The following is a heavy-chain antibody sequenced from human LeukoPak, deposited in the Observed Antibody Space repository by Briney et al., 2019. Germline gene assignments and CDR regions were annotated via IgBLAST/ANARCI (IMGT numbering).Heavy chain of an antibody. CDR2: ISASGGST. Sequence: GGSLRLSCAASGFTFSGYAMSWVRQGPGTGLEWVSTISASGGSTYYADSVKGRFTISRDNAKNSLYLQMNSLRAEDTAVYYCARDGWYNWNYPLDYWGQGTLVTVSS. CDR3: ARDGWYNWNYPLDY. V-gene: IGHV3-23*01. J-gene: IGHJ4*02. D-gene: IGHD1-7*01. CDR1: GFTFSGYA.